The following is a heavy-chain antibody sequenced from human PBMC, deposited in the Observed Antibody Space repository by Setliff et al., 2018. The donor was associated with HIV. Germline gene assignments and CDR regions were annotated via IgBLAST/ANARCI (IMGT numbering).Heavy chain of an antibody. J-gene: IGHJ2*01. CDR2: IYTSGNT. V-gene: IGHV4-61*02. Sequence: SETLSLTCTVSGGSIASGAYYWSWIRQPAGKGLEWIGRIYTSGNTNYNPSLNGRVTMSIDRSKNQFSLKLNSVTAADTAVYYCARDGDWEFREWYFALWGRGTLVTVSS. CDR1: GGSIASGAYY. D-gene: IGHD3-10*01. CDR3: ARDGDWEFREWYFAL.